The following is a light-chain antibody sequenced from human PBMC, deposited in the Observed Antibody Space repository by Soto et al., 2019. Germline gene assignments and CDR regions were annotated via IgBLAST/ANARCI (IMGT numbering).Light chain of an antibody. CDR3: QQRSNWYT. V-gene: IGKV3-11*01. CDR1: QSISSF. Sequence: EIVLTQSPATLSLSPGERATLSCRASQSISSFLTWYQHKPGQAPRLLIYDASKRATGIPARFSGSGSGTDCTLTISSLEPEDFGVYYCQQRSNWYTFGPGTKLEIK. CDR2: DAS. J-gene: IGKJ2*01.